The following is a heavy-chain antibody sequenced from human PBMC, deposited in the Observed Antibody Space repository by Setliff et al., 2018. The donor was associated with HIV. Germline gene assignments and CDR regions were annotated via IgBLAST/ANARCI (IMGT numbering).Heavy chain of an antibody. V-gene: IGHV1-69*13. CDR2: IIPILGPA. CDR3: ARGLGNFVPDLIGYFDY. D-gene: IGHD3-3*02. Sequence: SVKVSCMASGGTFSSYAISWVRQAPGQGLEWMGGIIPILGPANYAQKFQGRVTITAGEYTTTSYMELRNLRSEDTAIYYCARGLGNFVPDLIGYFDYWGQGTLVTVSS. CDR1: GGTFSSYA. J-gene: IGHJ4*02.